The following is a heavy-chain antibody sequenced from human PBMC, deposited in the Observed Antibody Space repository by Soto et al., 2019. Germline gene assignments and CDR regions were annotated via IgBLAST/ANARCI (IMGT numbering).Heavy chain of an antibody. Sequence: GGSLRLSCAASGFTFSSYSMNWVRQAPGKGLEWVSSISSSSSYIYYADSVKGRFTISRDNAKNSLYLQMNSLRAEDTAVYYCARVLTGTTYAFDIWGQGTMVTVSS. CDR3: ARVLTGTTYAFDI. D-gene: IGHD1-7*01. V-gene: IGHV3-21*01. J-gene: IGHJ3*02. CDR1: GFTFSSYS. CDR2: ISSSSSYI.